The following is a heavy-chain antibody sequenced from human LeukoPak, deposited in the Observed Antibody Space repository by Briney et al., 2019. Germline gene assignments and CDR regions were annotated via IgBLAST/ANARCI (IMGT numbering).Heavy chain of an antibody. CDR1: GYTFTGYY. J-gene: IGHJ5*02. D-gene: IGHD5-24*01. Sequence: ASVKVSCKASGYTFTGYYMHWVRQAPGQGLEWMGWINPNSGGTNYAQKFQGRVTMTRDTSISTAYMELSRLRSDDTAVYYCASEGEMATTDNCWFDPWGQGTLVTVSS. V-gene: IGHV1-2*02. CDR2: INPNSGGT. CDR3: ASEGEMATTDNCWFDP.